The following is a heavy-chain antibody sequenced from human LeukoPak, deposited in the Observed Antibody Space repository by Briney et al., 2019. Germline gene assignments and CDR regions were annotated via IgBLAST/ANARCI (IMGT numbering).Heavy chain of an antibody. CDR2: ITGSGDTT. Sequence: GGSLRLSCAASEFIFSSYSISWVRQAPGRGLEWVSVITGSGDTTLYADSVQGRFTISRDYSMNTVYLQMNSLRAEDTAVYYCAKTQDASMIFGYFDYWGQGTLVTVSS. D-gene: IGHD3/OR15-3a*01. CDR3: AKTQDASMIFGYFDY. V-gene: IGHV3-23*01. CDR1: EFIFSSYS. J-gene: IGHJ4*02.